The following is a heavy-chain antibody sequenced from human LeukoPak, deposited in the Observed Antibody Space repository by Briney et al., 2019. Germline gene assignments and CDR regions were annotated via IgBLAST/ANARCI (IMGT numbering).Heavy chain of an antibody. CDR1: GDSISTSSYY. V-gene: IGHV4-39*07. CDR3: ARVIAAAGLRDWFDP. CDR2: IFYNGRT. Sequence: SDTLSLTCTVSGDSISTSSYYWGWIRQPPGKGLEWLGSIFYNGRTYYTPSLKSRVTISVDTSKNQFSLKLSSVTAADTAVYYCARVIAAAGLRDWFDPWGQGTLVTVSS. D-gene: IGHD6-13*01. J-gene: IGHJ5*02.